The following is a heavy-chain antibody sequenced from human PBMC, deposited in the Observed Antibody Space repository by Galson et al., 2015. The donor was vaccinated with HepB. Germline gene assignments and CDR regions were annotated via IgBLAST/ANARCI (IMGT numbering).Heavy chain of an antibody. CDR1: GYTFTSYD. CDR2: MNPNSGNT. V-gene: IGHV1-8*01. Sequence: SVKVSCKASGYTFTSYDINWVRQATGQGLEWMGWMNPNSGNTGYAQKFQGRVTMTRNTSISTAYMELSSLRSEDTAVYYCARGRKLPREWFDPWGQGTLVTVSS. D-gene: IGHD1-14*01. J-gene: IGHJ5*02. CDR3: ARGRKLPREWFDP.